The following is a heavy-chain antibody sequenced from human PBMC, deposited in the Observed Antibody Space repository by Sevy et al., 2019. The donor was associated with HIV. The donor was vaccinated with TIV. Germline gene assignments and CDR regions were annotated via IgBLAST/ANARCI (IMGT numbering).Heavy chain of an antibody. V-gene: IGHV3-64*02. CDR1: GFTFSSYA. CDR2: ISSNGGST. CDR3: ARSQTSSSSSYIDY. J-gene: IGHJ4*02. D-gene: IGHD6-13*01. Sequence: GESLKISCAASGFTFSSYAMHWVRQAPGKGLEYVSAISSNGGSTYYADSVKGRFTISRDNSKNTLYLQMGSLRAEDMAVYYCARSQTSSSSSYIDYWGQGTLVTVSS.